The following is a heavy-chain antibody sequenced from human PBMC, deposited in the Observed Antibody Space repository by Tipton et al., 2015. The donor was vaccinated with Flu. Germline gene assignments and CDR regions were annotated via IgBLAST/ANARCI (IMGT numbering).Heavy chain of an antibody. V-gene: IGHV3-53*01. J-gene: IGHJ5*02. D-gene: IGHD2-21*02. Sequence: SLRLSCAASGFTVSSNYMSWVRQAPGKGLEWLSIIFTGGKAYYADSVRGRFIISRDNSKNTVHLQMHSLRVEDTAMYYCVRDPGDSRFDAWGQGTLVTVSS. CDR1: GFTVSSNY. CDR3: VRDPGDSRFDA. CDR2: IFTGGKA.